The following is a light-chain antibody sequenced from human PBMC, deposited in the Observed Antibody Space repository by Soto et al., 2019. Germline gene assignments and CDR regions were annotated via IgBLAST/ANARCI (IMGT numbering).Light chain of an antibody. V-gene: IGKV3-20*01. CDR3: QQYATSPLT. CDR2: AAS. CDR1: QTISSTY. J-gene: IGKJ1*01. Sequence: EIVLTQSPGTLSLSPGDRATLSCRASQTISSTYLAWYQQKPGQAPRLLIYAASTRATGIPDRFSGSGSGTDFTLTISRLEPEDVAVYYCQQYATSPLTFGHGTKVEI.